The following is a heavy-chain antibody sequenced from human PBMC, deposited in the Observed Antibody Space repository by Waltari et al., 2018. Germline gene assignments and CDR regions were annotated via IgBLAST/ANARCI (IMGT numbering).Heavy chain of an antibody. CDR3: ARGGSGFSSGYFDL. CDR1: GGYISSHY. V-gene: IGHV4-59*11. J-gene: IGHJ2*01. Sequence: QVQLQESGPGLVKPSETLSLTCTVSGGYISSHYWSWIRQPPGKGLEWIGYIYYSGSTNYNPSLKSRVTISVDTSKNQFSLKLSSVTAADTAVYYCARGGSGFSSGYFDLWGRGTLVTVSS. D-gene: IGHD3-10*01. CDR2: IYYSGST.